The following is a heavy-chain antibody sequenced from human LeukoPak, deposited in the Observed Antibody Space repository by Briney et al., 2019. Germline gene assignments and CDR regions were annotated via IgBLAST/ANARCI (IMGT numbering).Heavy chain of an antibody. V-gene: IGHV3-7*01. J-gene: IGHJ4*02. D-gene: IGHD3-10*01. CDR2: IKQDGSEK. CDR1: GLIFSNYW. CDR3: ARDDSGSGSSDY. Sequence: GGSLRLSCAASGLIFSNYWMSWVRQAPGKGLEWVANIKQDGSEKYYVDSVKGRFTISRDNAKNSLYLQMNSLRAEDTAVYYCARDDSGSGSSDYWGQGTLVTVSS.